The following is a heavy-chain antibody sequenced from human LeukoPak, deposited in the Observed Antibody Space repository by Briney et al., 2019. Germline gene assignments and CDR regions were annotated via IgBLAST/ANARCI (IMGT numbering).Heavy chain of an antibody. CDR3: AREVQVVPAATHYYFYMDV. J-gene: IGHJ6*03. Sequence: ASVKVSCKASGGTFSSYAISWVRQAPGQGLEWMGGIIPIFGTANYAQKFQGRVTITADESTSTAYMELGSLRSEDTAVYYCAREVQVVPAATHYYFYMDVWGKGTTVTVSS. V-gene: IGHV1-69*13. D-gene: IGHD2-2*01. CDR1: GGTFSSYA. CDR2: IIPIFGTA.